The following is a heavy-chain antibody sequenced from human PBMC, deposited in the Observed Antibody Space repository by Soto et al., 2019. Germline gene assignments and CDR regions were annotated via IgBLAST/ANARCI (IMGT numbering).Heavy chain of an antibody. V-gene: IGHV4-30-4*01. CDR2: IYYSGST. Sequence: SETLSLTCTVSGGSISSGDYYWSWIRQPPGKGLEWIGYIYYSGSTYYNPSLKSRVTISVDTSKNQFSLKLSSVTAADTAVYYCARDTGTTPGKVAYSGQGTLVTVSS. CDR3: ARDTGTTPGKVAY. J-gene: IGHJ4*02. CDR1: GGSISSGDYY. D-gene: IGHD1-1*01.